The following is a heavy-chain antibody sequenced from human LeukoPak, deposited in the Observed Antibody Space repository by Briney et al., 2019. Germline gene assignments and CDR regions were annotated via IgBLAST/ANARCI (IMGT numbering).Heavy chain of an antibody. J-gene: IGHJ6*02. Sequence: GGSLRLSCAASGFTFSSYEMNWGRQAPGKGLEWVSYISSSGSTIYYADSVKGRFTISRDNAKNSLYLQMNSLRAEDTAVYYCARDRGSGYCSGTSCYGNYYYYYGMDVWGQGTTVTVSS. D-gene: IGHD2-2*01. CDR2: ISSSGSTI. CDR3: ARDRGSGYCSGTSCYGNYYYYYGMDV. CDR1: GFTFSSYE. V-gene: IGHV3-48*03.